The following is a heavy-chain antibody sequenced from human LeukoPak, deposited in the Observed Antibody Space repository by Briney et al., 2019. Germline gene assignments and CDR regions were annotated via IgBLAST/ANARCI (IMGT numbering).Heavy chain of an antibody. V-gene: IGHV3-21*01. CDR1: GFTFSSYS. CDR2: ITSSSNYI. D-gene: IGHD1-26*01. J-gene: IGHJ4*02. CDR3: ARDLGLVGATTRFDY. Sequence: GGSLRLSCAASGFTFSSYSMSWVRQAPGKGLEWVSPITSSSNYIYYADSVKGRFTISRDNAKNSLYLQMNSLRAEDTAVYYCARDLGLVGATTRFDYWGQGTLVTVSS.